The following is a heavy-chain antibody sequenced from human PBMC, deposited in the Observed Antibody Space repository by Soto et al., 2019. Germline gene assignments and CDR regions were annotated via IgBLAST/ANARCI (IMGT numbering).Heavy chain of an antibody. J-gene: IGHJ3*02. Sequence: ASVKVSCKASGYTFTGYYMHWVRQAPGEGLEWMGWINPNSGGTNYAQKFQGWVTMTRDTSISTAYMELSRLRSDDTAVYYCARASFPLYDSSGRNAFDICGQGTMVTVS. CDR3: ARASFPLYDSSGRNAFDI. D-gene: IGHD3-22*01. CDR2: INPNSGGT. V-gene: IGHV1-2*04. CDR1: GYTFTGYY.